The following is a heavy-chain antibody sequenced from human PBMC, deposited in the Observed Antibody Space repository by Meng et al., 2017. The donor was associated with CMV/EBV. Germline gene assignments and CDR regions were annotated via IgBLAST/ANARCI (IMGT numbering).Heavy chain of an antibody. CDR2: INHSGST. CDR1: GGSFSGYY. CDR3: ARVWDSGWDY. V-gene: IGHV4-34*01. J-gene: IGHJ4*02. D-gene: IGHD3-22*01. Sequence: QVQLTLWGAGRFQPLATLSLACAVDGGSFSGYYWSWIRQPPGKGLEWIGEINHSGSTNYNPSLKSRVTISVDTSKNQFSLKLSSVTAADTAVYYCARVWDSGWDYWGQGTLVTVSS.